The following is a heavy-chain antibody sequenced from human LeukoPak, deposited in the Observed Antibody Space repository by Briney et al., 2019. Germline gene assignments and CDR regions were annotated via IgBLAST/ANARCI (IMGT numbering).Heavy chain of an antibody. CDR2: IYYSGST. Sequence: SETLSLTCTVYGGSISSYYWSWIRQPPGKGLEWIGYIYYSGSTNYNPSLKSRVTISIDTSKNQFSLKLSSVTAADTAVYYCARERYYGSGSYLEIDYWGQGTLVTVSS. CDR3: ARERYYGSGSYLEIDY. J-gene: IGHJ4*02. V-gene: IGHV4-59*01. CDR1: GGSISSYY. D-gene: IGHD3-10*01.